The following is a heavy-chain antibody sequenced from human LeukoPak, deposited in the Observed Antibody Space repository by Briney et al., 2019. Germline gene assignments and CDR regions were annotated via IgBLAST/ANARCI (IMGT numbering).Heavy chain of an antibody. CDR2: IHPGRGNT. D-gene: IGHD1-26*01. CDR1: GYTFTDHY. Sequence: ASVKVSCQALGYTFTDHYFHWLRQAPGQGIEWMGWIHPGRGNTNIAQKFQGRVSLTRDTSTSTLYMELSSLTSEDTAVYYCARSLVGATSWWFDPWGQGTLVTVSS. CDR3: ARSLVGATSWWFDP. J-gene: IGHJ5*02. V-gene: IGHV1-2*02.